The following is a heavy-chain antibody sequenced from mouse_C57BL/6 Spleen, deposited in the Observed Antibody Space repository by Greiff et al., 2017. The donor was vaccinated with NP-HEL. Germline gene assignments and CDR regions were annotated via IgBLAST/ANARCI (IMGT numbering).Heavy chain of an antibody. V-gene: IGHV1-18*01. D-gene: IGHD1-1*01. CDR3: ARGGYYGSSSYYFDY. CDR2: INPNNGGT. Sequence: EVQLQQSGPELVKPGASVKIPCKASGYTFTDYNMDWVKQSHGKSLEWIGDINPNNGGTIYNQKFKGRATLTVDKSSSTAYMELRSLTSEDTAVYYCARGGYYGSSSYYFDYWGQGTTLTVSS. CDR1: GYTFTDYN. J-gene: IGHJ2*01.